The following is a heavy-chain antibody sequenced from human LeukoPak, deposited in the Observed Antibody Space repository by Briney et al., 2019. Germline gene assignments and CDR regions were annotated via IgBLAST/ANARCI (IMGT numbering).Heavy chain of an antibody. D-gene: IGHD3-10*01. CDR1: GGSISSGDYY. CDR2: IYTTGST. V-gene: IGHV4-39*07. J-gene: IGHJ4*02. Sequence: SETLSLTCTVSGGSISSGDYYWSWIRQPPGKGLEWIASIYTTGSTFYNPSLKSRVTISVDPSNNQFSLKMASMTAADTAVYYCARDQDYYGSGSYGPDYWGQGILVTVSS. CDR3: ARDQDYYGSGSYGPDY.